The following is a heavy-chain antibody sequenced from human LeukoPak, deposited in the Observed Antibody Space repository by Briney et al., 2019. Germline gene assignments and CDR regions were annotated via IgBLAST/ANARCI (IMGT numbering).Heavy chain of an antibody. CDR3: ARDPGGMAVAGLNWYFDL. Sequence: ASVKVSCKVSGYTLTELSMHWVRQAPGKGLEWMGGFDPEDGETIYAQKFQDRVTMTEDTSTDTAYMELSSLRSEDTAVYYCARDPGGMAVAGLNWYFDLWGRGTLVTVSS. J-gene: IGHJ2*01. CDR2: FDPEDGET. D-gene: IGHD6-19*01. CDR1: GYTLTELS. V-gene: IGHV1-24*01.